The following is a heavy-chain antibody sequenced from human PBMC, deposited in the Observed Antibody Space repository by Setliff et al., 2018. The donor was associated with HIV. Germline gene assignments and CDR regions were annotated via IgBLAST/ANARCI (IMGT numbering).Heavy chain of an antibody. D-gene: IGHD3-10*01. V-gene: IGHV1-18*01. Sequence: ASVKVSCKTSGYNVKAYGISWVRQAPGQGLERVGWISPNNGYTKYAEKFHDRVIMTTDTSTSTAYMELTSLRFDDTAIYYCAREDFGSGWFDTWGQGTPVTVSS. J-gene: IGHJ5*02. CDR1: GYNVKAYG. CDR2: ISPNNGYT. CDR3: AREDFGSGWFDT.